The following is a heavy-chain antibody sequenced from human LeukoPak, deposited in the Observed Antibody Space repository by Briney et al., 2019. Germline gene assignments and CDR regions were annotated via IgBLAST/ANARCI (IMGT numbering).Heavy chain of an antibody. Sequence: PGGSLRLSCAASGFTFSSYSMNWVRQAPGEGLEWVSSISSSSSYIYYADSVKGRFTISRDNAKNSLYLQMNSLRAEDTAVYYCAREIISRAGYSGYDKGGHYYYYGMDVWGQGTTVTVSS. CDR3: AREIISRAGYSGYDKGGHYYYYGMDV. CDR2: ISSSSSYI. V-gene: IGHV3-21*01. J-gene: IGHJ6*02. D-gene: IGHD5-12*01. CDR1: GFTFSSYS.